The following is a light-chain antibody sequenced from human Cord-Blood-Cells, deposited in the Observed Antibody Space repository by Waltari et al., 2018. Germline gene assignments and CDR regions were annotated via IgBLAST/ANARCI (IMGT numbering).Light chain of an antibody. Sequence: PSASGPPGQRFTISCSGSSSNIGSNYVYWYQQLPGTAPKLLIYRNNQRPSGVPDRFSGSKSGTSASLAISGLRSADEADYYCAAWDDSLSGWVFGGGTKLTVL. CDR1: SSNIGSNY. CDR2: RNN. CDR3: AAWDDSLSGWV. V-gene: IGLV1-47*01. J-gene: IGLJ3*02.